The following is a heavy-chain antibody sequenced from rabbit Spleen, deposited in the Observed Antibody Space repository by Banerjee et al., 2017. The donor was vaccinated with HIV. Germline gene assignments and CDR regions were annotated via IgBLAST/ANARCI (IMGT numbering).Heavy chain of an antibody. CDR2: IDTSSSNT. CDR1: GFDFTSTYY. D-gene: IGHD8-1*01. CDR3: ARDTGSSFSSYGMDL. Sequence: QSLEESGGDLVKPGASLTLTCKASGFDFTSTYYMCWVRQAPGKGLEWIGCIDTSSSNTAYATWAKGRFTISKTSSTTVTLQMTSLTAADTATYFCARDTGSSFSSYGMDLWGQGTLVTVS. V-gene: IGHV1S40*01. J-gene: IGHJ6*01.